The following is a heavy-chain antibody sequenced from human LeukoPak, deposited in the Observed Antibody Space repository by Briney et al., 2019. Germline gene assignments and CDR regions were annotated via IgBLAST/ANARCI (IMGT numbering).Heavy chain of an antibody. D-gene: IGHD3-22*01. V-gene: IGHV3-30*03. J-gene: IGHJ4*02. CDR2: ISYDGNNK. Sequence: PGGSLRLSCAASGFVFSNYWMHWVRQAPGKGLEWVALISYDGNNKYYADSVKGRFTISRDNSNNTVYLQMDSLRVEDTAVYYCGRGGAYYYDTSGYYFIDDWGQGTLVTVSS. CDR3: GRGGAYYYDTSGYYFIDD. CDR1: GFVFSNYW.